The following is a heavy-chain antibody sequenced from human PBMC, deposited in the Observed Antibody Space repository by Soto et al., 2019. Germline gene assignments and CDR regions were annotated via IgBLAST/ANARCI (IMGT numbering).Heavy chain of an antibody. V-gene: IGHV3-21*01. J-gene: IGHJ6*03. Sequence: GGSLRLSCAASGFTVSSYSMNWVRQAPGKGLEWVSSISSSSSYIYYADSVKGRFTISRDNAKNSLYLQMNSLRAEDTAVYYCARDRVLEDYYYYMDVWGKGTTVTVSS. D-gene: IGHD3-3*02. CDR3: ARDRVLEDYYYYMDV. CDR1: GFTVSSYS. CDR2: ISSSSSYI.